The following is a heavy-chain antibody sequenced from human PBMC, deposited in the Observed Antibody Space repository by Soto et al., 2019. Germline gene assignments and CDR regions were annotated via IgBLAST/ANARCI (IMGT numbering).Heavy chain of an antibody. J-gene: IGHJ6*04. CDR3: ARGGVDYGPGRMDV. Sequence: EVQLVESGGGLLQPGGSLTLSCTASGFTFSNYWMHWVRQAPGKGLVWVSRTKSDGSGTSYTDSVKGRFTISRDNAYNTLYLQMSNLRAGDTAVYYCARGGVDYGPGRMDVWGKGTTVIVSS. D-gene: IGHD3-10*01. V-gene: IGHV3-74*01. CDR1: GFTFSNYW. CDR2: TKSDGSGT.